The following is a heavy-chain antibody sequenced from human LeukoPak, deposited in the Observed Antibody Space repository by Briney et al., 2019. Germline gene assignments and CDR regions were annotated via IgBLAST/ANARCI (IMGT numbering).Heavy chain of an antibody. CDR2: ISGSGGST. Sequence: GGPLRLSCAASGFTFSSYAMSWVRQAPGKGLEWVSAISGSGGSTYYADSVKGRFTISRDNSKNTLYLQMNSLRAEDTAVYYCAKAFGSRWELLTLDAFDIWGQGTMVTVSS. J-gene: IGHJ3*02. CDR3: AKAFGSRWELLTLDAFDI. CDR1: GFTFSSYA. D-gene: IGHD1-26*01. V-gene: IGHV3-23*01.